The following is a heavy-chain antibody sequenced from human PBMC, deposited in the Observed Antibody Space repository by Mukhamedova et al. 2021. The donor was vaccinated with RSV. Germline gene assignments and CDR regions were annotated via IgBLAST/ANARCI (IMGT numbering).Heavy chain of an antibody. D-gene: IGHD6-6*01. V-gene: IGHV4-39*01. CDR2: ST. J-gene: IGHJ3*02. CDR3: ARQLTSIAASPDAFDI. Sequence: STYYNPSLKSRVTISVDTSKNQFSLKLSSVTAADTAVYYCARQLTSIAASPDAFDIWG.